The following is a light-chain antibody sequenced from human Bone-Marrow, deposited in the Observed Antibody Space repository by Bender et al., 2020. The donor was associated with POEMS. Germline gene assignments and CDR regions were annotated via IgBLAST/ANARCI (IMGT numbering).Light chain of an antibody. CDR2: DAS. CDR1: STDVGTFTL. V-gene: IGLV2-14*02. Sequence: QSALTQPASVSESPGQSITISCTGTSTDVGTFTLISWYQQHPGTAPKLLLYDASKRPSGIPNRFSGSKSGNPASLTISGLQAEDEADYYCSSYTSSSTLVFGGGTKLTVL. CDR3: SSYTSSSTLV. J-gene: IGLJ3*02.